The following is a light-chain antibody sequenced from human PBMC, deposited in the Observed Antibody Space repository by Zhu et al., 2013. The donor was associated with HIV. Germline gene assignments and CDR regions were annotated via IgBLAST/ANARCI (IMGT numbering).Light chain of an antibody. CDR1: QIISNW. V-gene: IGKV1-5*01. CDR2: DAS. Sequence: DIQMTQSLFTLSASVGDRVTITCRASQIISNWLAWYQQKPGKAPKLLIYDASSLESGVPSRFSGSGSGTDFTLTISSLQPEDFATYYCQQYNSYSGYTFGQGTKLEIK. CDR3: QQYNSYSGYT. J-gene: IGKJ2*01.